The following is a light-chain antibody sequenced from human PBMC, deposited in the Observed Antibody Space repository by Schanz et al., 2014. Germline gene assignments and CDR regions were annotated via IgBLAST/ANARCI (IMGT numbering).Light chain of an antibody. CDR1: SSNIGAGYD. J-gene: IGLJ2*01. V-gene: IGLV1-40*01. CDR2: GNS. Sequence: QSVLTQPPSVSGAPGQRVSISCAGSSSNIGAGYDVHWFQQHPGTAPKLLIYGNSDRPSGVPDRFSGSKSGNTASLAISGLQSEDEADYYCAAWDDSLNGSLFGGGTKLTVL. CDR3: AAWDDSLNGSL.